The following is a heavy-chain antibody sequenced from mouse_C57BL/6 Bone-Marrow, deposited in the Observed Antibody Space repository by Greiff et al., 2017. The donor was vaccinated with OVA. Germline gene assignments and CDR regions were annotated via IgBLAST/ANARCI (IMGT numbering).Heavy chain of an antibody. CDR1: GYTFTSYW. D-gene: IGHD3-2*02. CDR2: IYPGNSDT. CDR3: TKGIDSSGYGFAY. V-gene: IGHV1-5*01. J-gene: IGHJ3*01. Sequence: EVQRVESGTVLARPGASVKMSCKTSGYTFTSYWMHWVKQRPGQGLEWIGAIYPGNSDTSYNQKFKGKAKLTAVTSASTAYMELSSLTNEDSAVYYCTKGIDSSGYGFAYWGQGTLVTVSA.